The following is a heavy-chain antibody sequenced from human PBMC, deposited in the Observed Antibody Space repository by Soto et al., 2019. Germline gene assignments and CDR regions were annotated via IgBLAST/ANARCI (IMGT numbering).Heavy chain of an antibody. CDR1: GFAFQNHG. J-gene: IGHJ2*01. CDR3: ARKPHWQYWYFDL. V-gene: IGHV3-20*01. D-gene: IGHD1-1*01. Sequence: EVQQVESGGSVIRPGGSLRLSCAASGFAFQNHGMAWVRQVPGKGLEWVAGISGSGVNAGYADSVKGRFTISRDNGDNSLYLEINNLGVEDTALYHCARKPHWQYWYFDLWGRGTLVTVSS. CDR2: ISGSGVNA.